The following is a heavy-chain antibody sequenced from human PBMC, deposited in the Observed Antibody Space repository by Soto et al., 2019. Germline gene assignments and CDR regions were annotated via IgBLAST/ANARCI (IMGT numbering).Heavy chain of an antibody. CDR2: IWYDGSNK. Sequence: GGSLRLSSAASGFTFSSYGMHWVRQAPGKGLEWVAVIWYDGSNKYYADSVKGRFTISRDNSKNTLYLQMNSLRAEDTAVYYCARDFDIVVVVAAPDAFDIWGQGTMVTVSS. J-gene: IGHJ3*02. CDR1: GFTFSSYG. D-gene: IGHD2-15*01. CDR3: ARDFDIVVVVAAPDAFDI. V-gene: IGHV3-33*01.